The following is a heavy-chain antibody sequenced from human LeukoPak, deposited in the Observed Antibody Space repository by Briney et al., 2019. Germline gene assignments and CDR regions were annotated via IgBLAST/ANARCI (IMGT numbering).Heavy chain of an antibody. J-gene: IGHJ4*02. Sequence: SETLSLTCSVSGGSISSSNYYWGWIRQSPGKGLEWIGSIYYSGSTYYNPSLKSRLTISVDTSKNQFSLKLSSVTAADTPVYYRVIQKITTSDYWGQGNMVTVSS. CDR1: GGSISSSNYY. CDR3: VIQKITTSDY. CDR2: IYYSGST. D-gene: IGHD4-11*01. V-gene: IGHV4-39*01.